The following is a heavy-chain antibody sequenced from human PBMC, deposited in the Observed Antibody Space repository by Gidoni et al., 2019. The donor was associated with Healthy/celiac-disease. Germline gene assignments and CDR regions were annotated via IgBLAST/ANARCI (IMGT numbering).Heavy chain of an antibody. CDR1: GGTFSSYA. J-gene: IGHJ4*02. CDR2: FIPIFGKA. V-gene: IGHV1-69*06. CDR3: AREGGGTYDY. D-gene: IGHD3-16*01. Sequence: QVQLVQSGAEVKKPGSSVKVSCKASGGTFSSYAISWVRQAPGQGLEWMGGFIPIFGKANYAQKFQGRVTITEEKSTGTAYMELSSLRSEDTAVYYCAREGGGTYDYWGQGTLVTVSS.